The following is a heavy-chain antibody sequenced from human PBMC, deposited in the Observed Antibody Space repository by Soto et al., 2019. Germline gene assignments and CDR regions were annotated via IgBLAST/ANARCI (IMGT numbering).Heavy chain of an antibody. CDR1: GFTFDGYA. V-gene: IGHV3-9*01. J-gene: IGHJ4*02. CDR2: ISWNSGSI. D-gene: IGHD4-17*01. CDR3: AKAIHVGDYGVFDY. Sequence: PGGSLRLSCAASGFTFDGYAMHWVRQAPGKGLEWVSGISWNSGSIGYADSVKGRFTISRDNAKNSLYLQMNSLRAEDTALYYCAKAIHVGDYGVFDYWGQGT.